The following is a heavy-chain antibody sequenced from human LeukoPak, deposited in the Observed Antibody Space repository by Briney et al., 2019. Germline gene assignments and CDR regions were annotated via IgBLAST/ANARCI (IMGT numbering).Heavy chain of an antibody. V-gene: IGHV4-34*01. Sequence: PSETLSLTCAVYGGSFSGYYWSWIRQPPGKGLEWIGEINHSGSTNYNPSLKSRATISVDTSKNQFSLKLSSVTAADTAVYYCAGAYCGGDCYLQPPVYWGQGTLVTVSS. CDR2: INHSGST. CDR3: AGAYCGGDCYLQPPVY. J-gene: IGHJ4*02. CDR1: GGSFSGYY. D-gene: IGHD2-21*02.